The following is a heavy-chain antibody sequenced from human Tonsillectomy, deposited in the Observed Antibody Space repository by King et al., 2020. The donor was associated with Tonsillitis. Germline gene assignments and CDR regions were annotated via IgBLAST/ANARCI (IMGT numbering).Heavy chain of an antibody. V-gene: IGHV4-30-4*01. Sequence: LQLQESGPGLVKPSQTLSLTCTVSGGSISSGDYYWSWIRQPPGKGLEWIGYIYYSGSTYYNPSLKSRVTISVDTSKNQFSLKLSSVTAADTAVYYCSREPPYWCSTSCYAGWFDPWGQGTLVTVSS. CDR1: GGSISSGDYY. J-gene: IGHJ5*02. D-gene: IGHD2-2*01. CDR3: SREPPYWCSTSCYAGWFDP. CDR2: IYYSGST.